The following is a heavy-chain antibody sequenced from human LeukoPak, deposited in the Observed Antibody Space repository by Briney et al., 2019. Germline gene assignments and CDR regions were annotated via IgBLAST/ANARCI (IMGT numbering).Heavy chain of an antibody. CDR1: GGSISSYY. Sequence: SETLSLTCTVSGGSISSYYWSWIRQPPGKGLEWIGYIYYSGSTNYNPSLKSRVTISADTSKNQFSLKLSSVTAADTAVYYCATYGGNSGPLFNYWGQGTLVTVSS. J-gene: IGHJ4*02. V-gene: IGHV4-59*01. CDR3: ATYGGNSGPLFNY. D-gene: IGHD4-23*01. CDR2: IYYSGST.